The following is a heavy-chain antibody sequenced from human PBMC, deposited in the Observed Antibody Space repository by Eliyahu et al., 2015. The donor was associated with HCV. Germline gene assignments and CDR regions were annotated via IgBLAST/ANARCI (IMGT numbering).Heavy chain of an antibody. V-gene: IGHV3-53*01. Sequence: EVQLVESGGGLIQPGGSLRLSCAASGFXVSSNYMSWVRQAPGKGLEWVSVIYSGGSTYYADSVKGRFTISRDNSKNTLYLQMNSLRAEDTAVYYCARVLRSSWSAEYFQHWGQGTLVTVSS. CDR1: GFXVSSNY. CDR2: IYSGGST. CDR3: ARVLRSSWSAEYFQH. J-gene: IGHJ1*01. D-gene: IGHD6-13*01.